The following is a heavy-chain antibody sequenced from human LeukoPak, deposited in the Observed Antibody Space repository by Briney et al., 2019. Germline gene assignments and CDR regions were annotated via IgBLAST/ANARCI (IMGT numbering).Heavy chain of an antibody. CDR1: GGSISSYY. V-gene: IGHV4-4*07. CDR3: ARALRDSSSWSLFDY. Sequence: SETLSLTCTVSGGSISSYYWSWIRQPAGKGLEGIGRIYTSGSTNYNPSLTSRVTMSVDTSKNQFSLKLSSVTAADTAVYYCARALRDSSSWSLFDYWGQGTLVTVSS. CDR2: IYTSGST. J-gene: IGHJ4*02. D-gene: IGHD6-13*01.